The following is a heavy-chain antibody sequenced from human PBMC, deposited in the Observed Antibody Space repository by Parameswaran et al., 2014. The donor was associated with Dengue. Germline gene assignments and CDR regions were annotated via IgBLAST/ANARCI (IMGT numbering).Heavy chain of an antibody. V-gene: IGHV1-2*02. CDR2: INPNSGGT. Sequence: WVRQAPGQGLEWMGWINPNSGGTNYAQKFQGRVTMTRDTSISTAYMELSRLRSDDTAVYYCARDRGATDYWGQGTLVTVSS. D-gene: IGHD1-26*01. J-gene: IGHJ4*02. CDR3: ARDRGATDY.